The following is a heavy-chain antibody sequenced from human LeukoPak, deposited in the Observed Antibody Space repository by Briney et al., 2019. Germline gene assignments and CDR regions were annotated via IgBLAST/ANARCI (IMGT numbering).Heavy chain of an antibody. J-gene: IGHJ4*02. D-gene: IGHD5-12*01. Sequence: GGSLRLSCAASGFTLTNYTMNWVRQAPGKGLEWVSSISSSSSYLYYADSVKGRFTISRDNAKSSLYLQMNSLRAEDTAVFYCAREDIVATMTFDYWGQGILVTVSS. CDR3: AREDIVATMTFDY. CDR2: ISSSSSYL. V-gene: IGHV3-21*01. CDR1: GFTLTNYT.